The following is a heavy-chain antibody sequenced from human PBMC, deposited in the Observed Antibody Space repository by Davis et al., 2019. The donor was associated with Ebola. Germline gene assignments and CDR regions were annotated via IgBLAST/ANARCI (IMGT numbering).Heavy chain of an antibody. CDR2: INPNSGGT. D-gene: IGHD2-2*01. V-gene: IGHV1-2*04. J-gene: IGHJ6*02. CDR1: GYTFTGYY. Sequence: AASVPVSCQASGYTFTGYYMHWVRQPPGQGLEWMGWINPNSGGTNYAQKFQGWVTMTRDTSISTAYMELSRLRSDDTAVYYCARADCSSTSCYVLGYYYYGMDVWGQGTTVTVSS. CDR3: ARADCSSTSCYVLGYYYYGMDV.